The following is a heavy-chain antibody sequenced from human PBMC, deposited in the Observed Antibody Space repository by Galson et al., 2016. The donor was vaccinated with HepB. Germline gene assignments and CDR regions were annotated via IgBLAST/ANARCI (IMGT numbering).Heavy chain of an antibody. CDR2: ISYNSVYT. CDR3: VRDLGSSSVF. Sequence: LRLSCAASGFSFSTDTMNWVRQAPGKGLEWVTSISYNSVYTYYADSLKGRFSVSRDNAKNSLFLHMNSLRAEDTAVYYCVRDLGSSSVFWGQGTLVTVSS. J-gene: IGHJ4*02. V-gene: IGHV3-21*01. CDR1: GFSFSTDT. D-gene: IGHD5/OR15-5a*01.